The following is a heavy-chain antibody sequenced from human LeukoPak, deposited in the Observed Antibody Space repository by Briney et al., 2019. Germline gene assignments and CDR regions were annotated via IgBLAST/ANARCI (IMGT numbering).Heavy chain of an antibody. D-gene: IGHD4-17*01. J-gene: IGHJ4*02. V-gene: IGHV3-23*01. CDR1: GFTFNSYA. CDR3: AKDLYDDYDFDC. Sequence: SGGSLRLSCAASGFTFNSYAMSWVRQAPGKGLEWVSVISGSGGNTYYADSVKGRFTISRDNSKNTLYLQLNSLRAEDTAVYYCAKDLYDDYDFDCWGQGTLVTVSS. CDR2: ISGSGGNT.